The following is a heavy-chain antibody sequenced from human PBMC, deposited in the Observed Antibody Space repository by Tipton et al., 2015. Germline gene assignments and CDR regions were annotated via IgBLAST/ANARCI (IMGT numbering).Heavy chain of an antibody. D-gene: IGHD3-16*01. CDR1: GGSFSDYY. CDR2: ISYSGTT. Sequence: TLSLTCTVSGGSFSDYYWSWIRQSPGKGLEWIGYISYSGTTNYNPSLKSRVTISVDTSKNQFFLNLSSVTAADTAVYYCARIRGRYVMDYWGQGTLVTVSS. V-gene: IGHV4-59*12. J-gene: IGHJ4*02. CDR3: ARIRGRYVMDY.